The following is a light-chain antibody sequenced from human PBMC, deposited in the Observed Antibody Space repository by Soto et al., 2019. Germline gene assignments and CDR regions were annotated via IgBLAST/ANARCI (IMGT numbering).Light chain of an antibody. CDR1: QSVTSNY. J-gene: IGKJ1*01. Sequence: ETVLTQSPGTLSLSPVERATLSCRASQSVTSNYFAWYQHKPGHAPRLLVFGASISAAGIPDRFXGSGSGXXCTLTISRLEPEDSAVYYCQLSGRWTFGQVTK. CDR2: GAS. CDR3: QLSGRWT. V-gene: IGKV3-20*01.